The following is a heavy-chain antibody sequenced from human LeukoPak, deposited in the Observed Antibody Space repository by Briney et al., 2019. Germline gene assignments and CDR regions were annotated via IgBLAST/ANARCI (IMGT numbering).Heavy chain of an antibody. J-gene: IGHJ4*02. CDR2: IYSGGST. Sequence: GGSLRLSCAASGFTVSSNYMSWVRQAPGKGLEWVSVIYSGGSTYYADPVKGRFTISRDNSKNTLYLQMNSLRAEGTAVYYCVRDDDRPDNGLDYWGQGTLVTASS. CDR1: GFTVSSNY. D-gene: IGHD3-22*01. V-gene: IGHV3-66*01. CDR3: VRDDDRPDNGLDY.